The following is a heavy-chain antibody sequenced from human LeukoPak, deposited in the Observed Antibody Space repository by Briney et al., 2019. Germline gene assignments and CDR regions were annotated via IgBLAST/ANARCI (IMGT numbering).Heavy chain of an antibody. J-gene: IGHJ5*02. CDR2: ISAYNGNT. D-gene: IGHD5-12*01. CDR1: GYTFTSYG. V-gene: IGHV1-18*01. CDR3: ARDQGDIVATTYWFDP. Sequence: ASVKVSCKASGYTFTSYGISWVRQAPGQGLEWMGWISAYNGNTNYAQKLQGRVTMTRDTSISTAYMELSRLRSDDTAVYYCARDQGDIVATTYWFDPWGQGTLVTVSS.